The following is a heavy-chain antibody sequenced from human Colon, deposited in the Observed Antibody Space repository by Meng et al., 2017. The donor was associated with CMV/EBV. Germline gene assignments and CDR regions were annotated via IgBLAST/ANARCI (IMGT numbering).Heavy chain of an antibody. CDR3: AKNLFVPPAIMSVFAPNDY. D-gene: IGHD2-2*02. V-gene: IGHV3-23*01. J-gene: IGHJ4*02. CDR1: GISFKSYA. CDR2: ISSAGDEI. Sequence: ESLKISCAFSGISFKSYAMSWVRQAPGQGLEWVAVISSAGDEIYYADSVKGRFIVSRDNAKNTLFLQINGLGAEDTAVSYCAKNLFVPPAIMSVFAPNDYWGQGTLVTVSS.